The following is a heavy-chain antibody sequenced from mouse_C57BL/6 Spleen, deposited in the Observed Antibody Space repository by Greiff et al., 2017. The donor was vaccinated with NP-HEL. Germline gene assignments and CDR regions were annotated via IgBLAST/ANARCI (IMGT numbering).Heavy chain of an antibody. Sequence: VMLVESGPGLVAPSQSLSITCTVSGFSLTSYAISWVRQPPGKGLEWLGVIWTGGGTNYNSALKSRLSISKDNSKSQVFLKMNSLQTDDTARYYCARNFDDYDDWYFDVWGTGTTVTVSS. V-gene: IGHV2-9-1*01. CDR2: IWTGGGT. D-gene: IGHD2-4*01. CDR3: ARNFDDYDDWYFDV. J-gene: IGHJ1*03. CDR1: GFSLTSYA.